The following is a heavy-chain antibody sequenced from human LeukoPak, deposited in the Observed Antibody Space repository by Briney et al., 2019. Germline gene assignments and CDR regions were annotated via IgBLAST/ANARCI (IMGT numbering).Heavy chain of an antibody. CDR2: INPSGGST. CDR1: GYTFTSYY. V-gene: IGHV1-46*01. J-gene: IGHJ3*02. D-gene: IGHD6-13*01. CDR3: ARTIAAAGKDAFDI. Sequence: GASVKVSCKASGYTFTSYYMHWVRQAPGQGLEWMGIINPSGGSTSYAQKFQGRVTMTRDTSISTAYMELSRLRSDDTAVYYCARTIAAAGKDAFDIWGQGTMVTVSS.